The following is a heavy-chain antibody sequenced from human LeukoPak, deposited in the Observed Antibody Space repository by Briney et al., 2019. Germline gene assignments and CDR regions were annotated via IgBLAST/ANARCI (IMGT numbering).Heavy chain of an antibody. D-gene: IGHD5-18*01. J-gene: IGHJ4*02. CDR3: ATKRGYSYGYVDY. V-gene: IGHV1-69*04. Sequence: SVKVSCKASGGTFSSYAISWVRQAPGQGLEWMGRIIPILGIANYAQKFQGRVTITADKSTSAAYMELSSLRSEDTAVYYCATKRGYSYGYVDYWGQGTLVTVSS. CDR2: IIPILGIA. CDR1: GGTFSSYA.